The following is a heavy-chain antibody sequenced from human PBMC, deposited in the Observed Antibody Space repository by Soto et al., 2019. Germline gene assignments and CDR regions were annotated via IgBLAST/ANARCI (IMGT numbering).Heavy chain of an antibody. J-gene: IGHJ6*02. Sequence: SVKVSCKASGGTFSSYAISWVRQAPGQGLEWMGGIIPIFGTANYAQKFQGRVTITADKSTSTAYMELSSLRSEDTAAYYCARVPLNYYYGMDVWGQGTTVTVSS. CDR2: IIPIFGTA. CDR1: GGTFSSYA. V-gene: IGHV1-69*06. CDR3: ARVPLNYYYGMDV.